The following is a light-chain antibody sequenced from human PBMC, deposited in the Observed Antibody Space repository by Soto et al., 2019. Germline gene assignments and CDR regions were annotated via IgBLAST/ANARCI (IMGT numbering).Light chain of an antibody. Sequence: QSVLTQPASVSGSPGQSITISCTGTSSDVGGYNYVSWYQHHPGKAPKLMIYDVNNRPSGVSDRFSGSKSGNTASLTISGLQAEDEADYYCSPYTSSNTLYVFGTGTKVTVL. CDR3: SPYTSSNTLYV. CDR2: DVN. V-gene: IGLV2-14*03. J-gene: IGLJ1*01. CDR1: SSDVGGYNY.